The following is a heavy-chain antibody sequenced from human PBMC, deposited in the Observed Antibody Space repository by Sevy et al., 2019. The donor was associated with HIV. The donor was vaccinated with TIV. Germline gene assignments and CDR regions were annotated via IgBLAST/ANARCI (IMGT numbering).Heavy chain of an antibody. Sequence: GGSLRLSCTASGFSFGDYAMNWVRQAPGKGLEWVAFLKNKARGGTLDHAASVKGRFTISRDDSKSIVYLQMNDLRTDDTGVYYCTRWQGAQSIFDYWGQGALVTVSS. CDR3: TRWQGAQSIFDY. V-gene: IGHV3-49*04. CDR2: LKNKARGGTL. J-gene: IGHJ4*02. D-gene: IGHD1-26*01. CDR1: GFSFGDYA.